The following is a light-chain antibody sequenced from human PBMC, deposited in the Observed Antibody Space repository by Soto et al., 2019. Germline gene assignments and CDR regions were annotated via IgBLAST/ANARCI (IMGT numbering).Light chain of an antibody. J-gene: IGLJ1*01. V-gene: IGLV2-14*01. CDR1: SSDVGGFEY. CDR3: GSITRSSTSV. CDR2: DVT. Sequence: QSLLSQSASLSGSPGQSITISCTGTSSDVGGFEYVSWYQHQPGKAPKLIIYDVTKRPSGVSNRFSGSKSGNTASLTISGIQAEDEGDYYCGSITRSSTSVFGTGTKVTGL.